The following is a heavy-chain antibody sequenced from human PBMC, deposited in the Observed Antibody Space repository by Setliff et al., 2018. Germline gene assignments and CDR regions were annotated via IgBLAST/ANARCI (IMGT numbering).Heavy chain of an antibody. J-gene: IGHJ6*03. Sequence: ASVKVSCKASGYTFTSNLINWVRQAPGQGLEWMGWINTSTGNPTYSQGFTGRIVFSLEASANTAYLQISNLETEDTGVYYCSRETWYDEGYSYMDVWGQGTAVTVSS. CDR1: GYTFTSNL. D-gene: IGHD1-1*01. V-gene: IGHV7-4-1*02. CDR2: INTSTGNP. CDR3: SRETWYDEGYSYMDV.